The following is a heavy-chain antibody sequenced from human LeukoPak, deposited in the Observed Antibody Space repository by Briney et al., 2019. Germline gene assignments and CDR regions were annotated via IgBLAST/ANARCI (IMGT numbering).Heavy chain of an antibody. CDR2: LIPIFGTA. V-gene: IGHV1-69*06. CDR1: GGTFSSYA. D-gene: IGHD2-15*01. J-gene: IGHJ3*02. CDR3: ATGKDATPLRYAFDI. Sequence: SVKVSCKAYGGTFSSYAISWLRQAPGQGLEWMGGLIPIFGTANYAQKFQGVVTITEDTSTDTAYKELSSLRSEDTAVYYCATGKDATPLRYAFDIWGQGTMVTVSS.